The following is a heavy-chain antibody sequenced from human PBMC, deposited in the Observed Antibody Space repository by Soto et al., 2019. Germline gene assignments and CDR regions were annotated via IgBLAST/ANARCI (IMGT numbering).Heavy chain of an antibody. J-gene: IGHJ4*02. D-gene: IGHD3-22*01. Sequence: GGSLRLSCAASGFTFSSYAMSWVRQAPGKGLEWVSAISGSGGSTYYADSVKGRFTISRDNSKNTLYLQMNSLRAEDTAVYYCAKDSGYYYDSSGYYLYYFDYWGQGTLVTVSS. CDR2: ISGSGGST. V-gene: IGHV3-23*01. CDR1: GFTFSSYA. CDR3: AKDSGYYYDSSGYYLYYFDY.